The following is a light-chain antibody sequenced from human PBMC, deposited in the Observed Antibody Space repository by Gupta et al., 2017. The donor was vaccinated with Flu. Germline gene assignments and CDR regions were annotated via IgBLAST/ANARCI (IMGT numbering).Light chain of an antibody. Sequence: QSFRAEYVGEGVPITGGQSRGISIFLTWYQQKPGKAPKLLIYAASNLHSGVPSRFSGSGSGTEFTLTISRLQPEDFATYYCQQINSKNHTLGPGTKVDI. V-gene: IGKV1-9*01. CDR3: QQINSKNHT. CDR1: RGISIF. J-gene: IGKJ3*01. CDR2: AAS.